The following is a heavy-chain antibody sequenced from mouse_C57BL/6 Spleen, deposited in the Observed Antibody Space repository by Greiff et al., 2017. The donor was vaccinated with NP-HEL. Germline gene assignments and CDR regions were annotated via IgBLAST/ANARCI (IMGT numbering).Heavy chain of an antibody. V-gene: IGHV1-50*01. Sequence: VQLQQPGAELVKPGASVKLSCKASGYTFTSYWMHWVKQRPGQGLEWIGQIDPSDGDTNYNEKFKGKATLTADTSSSTAYMQLSSLTSEDSAVYYCARGDLYFGEGAMDYWGQGTTVTVSS. J-gene: IGHJ4*01. CDR3: ARGDLYFGEGAMDY. D-gene: IGHD2-13*01. CDR1: GYTFTSYW. CDR2: IDPSDGDT.